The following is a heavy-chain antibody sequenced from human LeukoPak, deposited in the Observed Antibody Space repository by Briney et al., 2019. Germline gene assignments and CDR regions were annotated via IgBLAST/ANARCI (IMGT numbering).Heavy chain of an antibody. CDR3: ARGRRLDTAAGTNNWFDP. V-gene: IGHV1-69*02. CDR2: IIPILGIA. Sequence: GASVTVSCKASGGTFSSYTISWVRQAPGQGLEWMGRIIPILGIANYAQKFQGRVTITADKSTSTAYMELSSLRSEDTAVYYCARGRRLDTAAGTNNWFDPWGQGTLVTVSS. J-gene: IGHJ5*02. CDR1: GGTFSSYT. D-gene: IGHD5-18*01.